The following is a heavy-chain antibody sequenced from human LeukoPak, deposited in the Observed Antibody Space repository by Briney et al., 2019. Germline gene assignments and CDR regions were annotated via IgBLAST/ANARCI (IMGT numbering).Heavy chain of an antibody. J-gene: IGHJ6*02. D-gene: IGHD6-6*01. CDR1: GFTFSSYA. CDR3: AKDSSSSNYYYGLDV. Sequence: GGSLRLSCAASGFTFSSYAMHWVRQAPGKGLEWVAVISYDGSNKYYADSVKGRFTISRDNSKNTLYLQMNSLRAEDTAVYYCAKDSSSSNYYYGLDVWGQGTTVTVSS. CDR2: ISYDGSNK. V-gene: IGHV3-30-3*01.